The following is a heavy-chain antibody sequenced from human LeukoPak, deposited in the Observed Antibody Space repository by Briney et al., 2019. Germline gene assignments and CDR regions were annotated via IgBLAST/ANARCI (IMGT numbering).Heavy chain of an antibody. CDR3: ARDSSQESTASIRGIDY. CDR2: IYYSGST. Sequence: SETLSLTCTVSGGSISSYYWSWIRQPPGKGLEWIGYIYYSGSTNYNPSLKSRVTISVDTSKNQFSLKLSSVTAADTAVYYCARDSSQESTASIRGIDYWGQGTLVTVSS. D-gene: IGHD3-16*01. CDR1: GGSISSYY. V-gene: IGHV4-59*01. J-gene: IGHJ4*02.